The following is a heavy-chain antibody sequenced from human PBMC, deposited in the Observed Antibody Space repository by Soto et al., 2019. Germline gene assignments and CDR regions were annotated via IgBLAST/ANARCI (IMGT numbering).Heavy chain of an antibody. D-gene: IGHD3-16*01. J-gene: IGHJ5*02. Sequence: PSETLSLTCTVSGGSITNYYWSWIRQPAGKGLEWIGRIYTKERTNYNLSFRNRVTMSVDTSKNQFTLKLDAVTAADTAVYYCARDDYKDGGNNWFDPWGQGTLVTVSS. CDR2: IYTKERT. CDR1: GGSITNYY. V-gene: IGHV4-4*07. CDR3: ARDDYKDGGNNWFDP.